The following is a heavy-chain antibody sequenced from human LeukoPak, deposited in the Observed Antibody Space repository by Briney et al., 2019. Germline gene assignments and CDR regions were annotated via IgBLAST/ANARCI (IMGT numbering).Heavy chain of an antibody. CDR2: ISSSGATV. CDR3: ARGGAYCSGGSCYSGRTWFDP. V-gene: IGHV3-11*04. D-gene: IGHD2-15*01. J-gene: IGHJ5*02. Sequence: GGSLRLSCAASGFTFSDYYVSWIRQAPGKGLEWVAYISSSGATVDYADSVKGRFTISRDNDKNSLYLLMNSLSVEDTALYYCARGGAYCSGGSCYSGRTWFDPWGQGTLVTVSS. CDR1: GFTFSDYY.